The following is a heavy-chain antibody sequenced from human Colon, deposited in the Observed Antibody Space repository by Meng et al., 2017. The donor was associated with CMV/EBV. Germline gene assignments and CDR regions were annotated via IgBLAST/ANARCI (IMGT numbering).Heavy chain of an antibody. CDR3: GKNRVES. V-gene: IGHV3-7*01. CDR1: GFTFSNYW. CDR2: IKEDGSEQ. Sequence: GESLKISCAPSGFTFSNYWMSWVRQAPGEGLEWVANIKEDGSEQFYADSVKGRFTISRDNAKNSLYLQMNSLRAGDTALYYCGKNRVESWGQGTLVTVSS. D-gene: IGHD3-10*01. J-gene: IGHJ4*02.